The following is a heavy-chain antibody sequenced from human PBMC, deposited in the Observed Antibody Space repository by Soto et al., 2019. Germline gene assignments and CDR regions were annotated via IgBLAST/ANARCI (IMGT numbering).Heavy chain of an antibody. V-gene: IGHV5-51*01. J-gene: IGHJ6*02. CDR3: AASIFYYGMDV. CDR2: IYPGDSDT. CDR1: GYTFTNYW. Sequence: GESLKISCKGSGYTFTNYWIGWVRQMPGKGLEWMGIIYPGDSDTKYDPSFQGQVTISADKSITTTYLQWSSLKASDTAIYYCAASIFYYGMDVWGQGTTVTVSS.